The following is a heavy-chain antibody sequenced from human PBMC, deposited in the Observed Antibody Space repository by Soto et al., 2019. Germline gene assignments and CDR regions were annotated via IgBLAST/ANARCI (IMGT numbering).Heavy chain of an antibody. CDR1: GFTFSSYS. Sequence: GGSLRLSCAASGFTFSSYSMNWVRQAPGKGLEWVSSISSSSSYIYYADSVKGRFTISRDNAKNSLYLQMNSLRAEDTAVYYCARDLATKAYYYYYGMDVWGQGTTVTVSS. CDR2: ISSSSSYI. J-gene: IGHJ6*02. CDR3: ARDLATKAYYYYYGMDV. V-gene: IGHV3-21*01.